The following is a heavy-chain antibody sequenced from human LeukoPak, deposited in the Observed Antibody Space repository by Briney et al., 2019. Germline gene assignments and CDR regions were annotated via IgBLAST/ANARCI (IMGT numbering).Heavy chain of an antibody. J-gene: IGHJ4*02. CDR2: ISSSSSYI. Sequence: GGSLRLSCAASGFTFSSYSMNWVRQAPGKGLEWVSSISSSSSYIYYADSVKGRFTISRDNAKNSLYLQMDSLRAEDTAVYYCARVRWLSAAGTEGNFDYWGQGTLGTVSS. CDR1: GFTFSSYS. V-gene: IGHV3-21*01. D-gene: IGHD6-13*01. CDR3: ARVRWLSAAGTEGNFDY.